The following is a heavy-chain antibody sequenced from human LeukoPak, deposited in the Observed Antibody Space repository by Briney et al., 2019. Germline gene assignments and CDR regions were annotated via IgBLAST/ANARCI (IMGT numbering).Heavy chain of an antibody. CDR2: IRGNGGST. D-gene: IGHD6-6*01. J-gene: IGHJ5*01. CDR3: AKDTGSSPGYWFDS. CDR1: GFIFSTYA. Sequence: PGGSLRLSCAAYGFIFSTYAMNWVRQAPGRGLEWVSGIRGNGGSTYYADSVKGRFSISRDNSRDTLYLQMNSLRAEDTAVYYCAKDTGSSPGYWFDSWGQGTLVTVSS. V-gene: IGHV3-23*01.